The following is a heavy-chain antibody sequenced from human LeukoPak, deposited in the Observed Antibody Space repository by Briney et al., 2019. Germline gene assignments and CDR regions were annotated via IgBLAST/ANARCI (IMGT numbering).Heavy chain of an antibody. CDR2: IYYSGST. D-gene: IGHD2-15*01. V-gene: IGHV4-59*01. CDR3: ARGSIVVMVAELYFDY. J-gene: IGHJ4*02. CDR1: GGSISSYY. Sequence: SETLSLTCTVSGGSISSYYWSWIRQPPGKGLEWIGYIYYSGSTNYNPSLKSRVTISVDTSKNQFSLKLSSVTAADTAVYYCARGSIVVMVAELYFDYWGQGTLVTVSS.